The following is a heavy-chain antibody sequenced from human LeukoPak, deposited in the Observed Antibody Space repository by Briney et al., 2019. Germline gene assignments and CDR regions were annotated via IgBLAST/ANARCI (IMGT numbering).Heavy chain of an antibody. CDR1: GGSVSSSSYC. D-gene: IGHD3-3*01. CDR3: ARDGFGVSWFDP. J-gene: IGHJ5*02. V-gene: IGHV4-39*07. CDR2: IYYSGST. Sequence: SETLSLTCTVSGGSVSSSSYCWGWIRQPPGKGLEWIGSIYYSGSTYYNPSLKSRVTISVDTSKNQFSLKLSSVTAADTAVYYCARDGFGVSWFDPWGQGTLVTVSS.